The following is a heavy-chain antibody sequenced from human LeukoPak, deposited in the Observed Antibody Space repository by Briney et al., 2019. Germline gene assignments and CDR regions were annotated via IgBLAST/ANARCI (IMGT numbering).Heavy chain of an antibody. CDR3: ARKANPFDY. CDR1: GYSISSGYY. Sequence: SETLSLTCTVSGYSISSGYYWGWIRQPPGKGLEWIGEINHSGSTNYNPSLKSRVTISVDTSKNQFSLKLSSVTAADTAVYYCARKANPFDYWGQGTLVTVSS. CDR2: INHSGST. V-gene: IGHV4-38-2*02. J-gene: IGHJ4*02.